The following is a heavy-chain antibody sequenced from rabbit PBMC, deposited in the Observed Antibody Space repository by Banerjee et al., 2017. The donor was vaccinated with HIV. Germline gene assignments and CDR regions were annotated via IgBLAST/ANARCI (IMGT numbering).Heavy chain of an antibody. Sequence: QSLEESGGDLVKPGASLTLTCTASGFSFSSSYYMSWVRQAPGKGLEWIGCIYTGSGSTDYASWVNGRFTISKTSSTTVTLQMTSLTAADTATYFCARGSSYRSRLDLWGQGTLVTVS. CDR2: IYTGSGST. V-gene: IGHV1S40*01. J-gene: IGHJ3*01. CDR1: GFSFSSSYY. CDR3: ARGSSYRSRLDL. D-gene: IGHD8-1*01.